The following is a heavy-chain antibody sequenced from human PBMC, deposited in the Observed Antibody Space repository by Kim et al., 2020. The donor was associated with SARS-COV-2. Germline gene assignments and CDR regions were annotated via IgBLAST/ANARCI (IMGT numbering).Heavy chain of an antibody. CDR1: GFTFSNAW. CDR3: TTAFPTMVRGASDY. D-gene: IGHD3-10*01. J-gene: IGHJ4*02. Sequence: GGSLRLSCAASGFTFSNAWMSWVRQAPGKGLEWVGRIKSKTDGGTTDYAAPVKGRFTISRDDSKNTLYLQMNSLKTEDTAVYYCTTAFPTMVRGASDYWGQGTLVTVSS. V-gene: IGHV3-15*01. CDR2: IKSKTDGGTT.